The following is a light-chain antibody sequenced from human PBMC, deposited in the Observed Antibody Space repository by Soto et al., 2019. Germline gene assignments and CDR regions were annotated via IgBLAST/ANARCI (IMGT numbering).Light chain of an antibody. Sequence: ENVLTQSPGTLSLSPGERATLSCRASQSVSSSYLAWYQQKPGQAPRLPIYGASSRATGIPDRFSGSGSGTDFTLTISRLEPEDFAVYYCQQYGSSPLTFGGVTKVDIK. J-gene: IGKJ4*01. CDR3: QQYGSSPLT. CDR1: QSVSSSY. V-gene: IGKV3-20*01. CDR2: GAS.